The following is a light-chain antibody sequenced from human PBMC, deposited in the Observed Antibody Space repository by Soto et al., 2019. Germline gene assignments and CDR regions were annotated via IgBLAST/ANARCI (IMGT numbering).Light chain of an antibody. V-gene: IGKV3-20*01. CDR2: GAS. Sequence: EIVLTQSPGTLSLSPGERATLSCRASQSVSSSYLAGYQQKPGQAPRLLIYGASSSATGIPDRFSGSGSGTVFSLTSSRLEPEDFAVYYCQQYGSSPPMYTFGQGTKLEIK. J-gene: IGKJ2*01. CDR3: QQYGSSPPMYT. CDR1: QSVSSSY.